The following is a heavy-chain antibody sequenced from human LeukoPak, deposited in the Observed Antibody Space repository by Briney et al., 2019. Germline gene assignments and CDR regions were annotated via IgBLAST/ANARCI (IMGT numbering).Heavy chain of an antibody. D-gene: IGHD5-24*01. J-gene: IGHJ4*02. CDR2: IYYSGST. V-gene: IGHV4-61*05. CDR3: ARSRDGYNYYFDY. Sequence: KPSETLSLTCTVSGDSIRSSSYYWGWIRQPPGKGLEWIGNIYYSGSTNYNPSLKSRVTISVDTSKNQFSLKLSSVTAADTTVYYCARSRDGYNYYFDYWGQGTLVTVSS. CDR1: GDSIRSSSYY.